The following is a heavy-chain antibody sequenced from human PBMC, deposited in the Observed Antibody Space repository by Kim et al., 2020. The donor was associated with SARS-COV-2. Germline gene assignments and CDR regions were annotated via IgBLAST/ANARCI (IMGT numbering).Heavy chain of an antibody. V-gene: IGHV3-49*03. Sequence: GGSLRLSCSASGFTFDDYALTWYRQAPGQRLEWVGFVRTETYRATSRYAASVEGRFTISRDDSNIIAYIQMDSLKIEDTAVYYCARDRSSSVVADVWGQG. D-gene: IGHD2-15*01. CDR1: GFTFDDYA. J-gene: IGHJ6*02. CDR2: VRTETYRATS. CDR3: ARDRSSSVVADV.